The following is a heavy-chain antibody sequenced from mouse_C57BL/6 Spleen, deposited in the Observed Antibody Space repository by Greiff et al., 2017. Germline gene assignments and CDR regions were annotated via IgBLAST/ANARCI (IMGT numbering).Heavy chain of an antibody. D-gene: IGHD2-3*01. J-gene: IGHJ1*03. CDR2: IYPGSGST. Sequence: QVQLQQPGAELVKPGASVKMSCKASGYTFTSYWITWVKQRPGQGLEWIGDIYPGSGSTNYNEKFKSKATVTVDTSSSTAYMQLSSLTSEAAAFYSCAREVYPGYFDVWGTGTTVTVSS. CDR3: AREVYPGYFDV. CDR1: GYTFTSYW. V-gene: IGHV1-55*01.